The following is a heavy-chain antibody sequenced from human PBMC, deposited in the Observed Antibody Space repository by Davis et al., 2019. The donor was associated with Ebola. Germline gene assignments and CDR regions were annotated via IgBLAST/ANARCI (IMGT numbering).Heavy chain of an antibody. J-gene: IGHJ6*02. Sequence: GESLKISCAASGFTFSSYEMNWVRQAPGKGLEWVAVISYDGSNKYYADSVKGRFTISRDNSKNTLYLQMNSLRAEDTAVYYCAKDRKWFGELYYYGMDVWGQGTTVTVSS. CDR3: AKDRKWFGELYYYGMDV. D-gene: IGHD3-10*01. CDR1: GFTFSSYE. V-gene: IGHV3-30*18. CDR2: ISYDGSNK.